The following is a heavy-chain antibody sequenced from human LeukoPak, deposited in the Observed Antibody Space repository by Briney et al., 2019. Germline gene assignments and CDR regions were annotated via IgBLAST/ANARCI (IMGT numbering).Heavy chain of an antibody. CDR2: INHSGST. CDR1: GGSFSGYY. D-gene: IGHD2-2*02. V-gene: IGHV4-34*01. CDR3: ARGDTAPRPGRYFDL. J-gene: IGHJ2*01. Sequence: SETLSLTCAVYGGSFSGYYWSWIRQPPGKGLEWIGEINHSGSTNYNPSLKSRVTISVDTSKNQFSLKLSSVTAADTAVYYCARGDTAPRPGRYFDLWGRGTLVTVS.